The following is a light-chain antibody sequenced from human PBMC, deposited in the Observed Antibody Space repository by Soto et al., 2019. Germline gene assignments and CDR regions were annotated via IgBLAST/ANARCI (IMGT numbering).Light chain of an antibody. J-gene: IGLJ1*01. CDR2: DVS. CDR3: SSYTSSSTYV. CDR1: SSDVGGYNY. V-gene: IGLV2-14*03. Sequence: QSALTQPASVSGSPGQSIAISCTGTSSDVGGYNYVSWYQHHPGKAPKLMIYDVSNRPSGVSNRFSGSKSGNTASLTISGLQAEDEADYYCSSYTSSSTYVFGTGTKDTVL.